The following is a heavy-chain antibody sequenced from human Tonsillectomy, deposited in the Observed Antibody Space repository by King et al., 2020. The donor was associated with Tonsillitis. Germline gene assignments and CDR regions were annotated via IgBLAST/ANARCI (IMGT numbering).Heavy chain of an antibody. CDR2: IQSIGTT. CDR1: LGSINGYS. V-gene: IGHV4-4*07. CDR3: ARGPKGLDV. Sequence: QLQESGPGLVKPSETLSLTCSVSLGSINGYSCRWIHPPAGDGLEWIGRIQSIGTTKYNASLTGRVTMSVDTLKNPFSLRMTPVTAADTDVYYCARGPKGLDVWGQGTTVTVSS. J-gene: IGHJ6*02.